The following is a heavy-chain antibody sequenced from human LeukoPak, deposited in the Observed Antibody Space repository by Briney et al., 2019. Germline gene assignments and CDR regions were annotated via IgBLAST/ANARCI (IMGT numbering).Heavy chain of an antibody. CDR2: INHTGST. V-gene: IGHV4-34*01. CDR1: GGSFSSYY. D-gene: IGHD3-10*01. Sequence: KTSETLSLTCAVYGGSFSSYYWGWIRQPPGKGLEWIGEINHTGSTNYNPSLKRRVTISVDTSKNQFSLTLTSVTAADTAVYFCARDHFGSLDSWGQGILVTVSS. J-gene: IGHJ4*02. CDR3: ARDHFGSLDS.